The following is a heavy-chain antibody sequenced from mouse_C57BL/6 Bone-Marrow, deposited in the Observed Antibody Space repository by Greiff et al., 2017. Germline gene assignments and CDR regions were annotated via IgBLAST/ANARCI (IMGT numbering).Heavy chain of an antibody. Sequence: EVKVVESGGGLVKPGGSLKLSCAASGFTFSSYAMSWVRQTPEKRLEWVATISDGGSYTYYPDNVKGRFTISRDNAKNNLYLQMSHLKSEDTAMYYCARLLKGAMDYWGQGTSVTVSS. CDR3: ARLLKGAMDY. J-gene: IGHJ4*01. CDR2: ISDGGSYT. CDR1: GFTFSSYA. V-gene: IGHV5-4*03.